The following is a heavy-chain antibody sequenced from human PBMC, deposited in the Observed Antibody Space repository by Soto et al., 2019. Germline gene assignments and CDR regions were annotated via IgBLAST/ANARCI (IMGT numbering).Heavy chain of an antibody. D-gene: IGHD3-3*01. CDR3: SRTYYDFWRGYSALYYYGMDV. V-gene: IGHV4-39*01. CDR1: GGSISSSSYY. CDR2: IYYSGST. Sequence: SETLSLTCTVSGGSISSSSYYWGWIRQPPGKGLEWIGSIYYSGSTYYNPSLKSRVTISVDTSKNQFSLKLSSVTAADTALYYCSRTYYDFWRGYSALYYYGMDVWGQGTTVTVS. J-gene: IGHJ6*02.